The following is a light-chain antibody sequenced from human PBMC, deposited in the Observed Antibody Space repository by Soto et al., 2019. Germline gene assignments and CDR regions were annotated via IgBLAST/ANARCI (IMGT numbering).Light chain of an antibody. CDR2: GAS. CDR3: QQYGSSPPT. V-gene: IGKV3-20*01. CDR1: QSVSSNY. Sequence: EIVLTQSPGTLSLSPGERATLSCRASQSVSSNYLAWYQRKPGQAPRLLIYGASNRATGIPNRFSGSGSGTAFTLTITRLEPEDFVVYSCQQYGSSPPTFGQGTKVEI. J-gene: IGKJ1*01.